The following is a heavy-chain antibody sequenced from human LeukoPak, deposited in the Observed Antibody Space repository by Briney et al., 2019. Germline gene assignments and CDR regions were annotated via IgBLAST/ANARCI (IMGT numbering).Heavy chain of an antibody. J-gene: IGHJ4*02. Sequence: GGSLRLSCAASGFTFSNAWMSWVRQASGKGLEWLGRIGRQGDSDETRYAASMKGKFTISRVDSRNTAYLQMNSLKTENTAVYYCAGDYNFLTGLNYWGQGTLVTVSS. CDR1: GFTFSNAW. CDR3: AGDYNFLTGLNY. CDR2: IGRQGDSDET. D-gene: IGHD3-9*01. V-gene: IGHV3-73*01.